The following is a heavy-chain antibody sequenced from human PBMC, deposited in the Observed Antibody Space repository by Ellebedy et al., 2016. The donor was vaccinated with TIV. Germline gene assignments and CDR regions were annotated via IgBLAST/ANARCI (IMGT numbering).Heavy chain of an antibody. CDR1: GFTVSSNY. V-gene: IGHV3-66*01. CDR3: ARDPYIAVAGRDY. Sequence: PGGSLRLSCAASGFTVSSNYMSWVRQAPGKGLEWVSVIYSGGSTYYADSVKGRFTISRDNSKNTLYLQMNSLRAEDTAVYYCARDPYIAVAGRDYWGQGTLVTVSS. D-gene: IGHD6-19*01. J-gene: IGHJ4*02. CDR2: IYSGGST.